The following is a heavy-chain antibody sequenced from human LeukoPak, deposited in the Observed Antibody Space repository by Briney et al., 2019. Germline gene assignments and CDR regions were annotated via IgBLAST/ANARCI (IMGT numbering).Heavy chain of an antibody. Sequence: PSETLSLTCSVSDDSITMYYWTWIRQPPGKGLEWIGYVDHTGGTNFNPSLNGRVSISRDTTKNLFSLRLRSVTAADTAVYYCARVAQQLVDGTHYYYYMDVWGKGTTVTVSS. CDR1: DDSITMYY. D-gene: IGHD6-13*01. CDR2: VDHTGGT. CDR3: ARVAQQLVDGTHYYYYMDV. V-gene: IGHV4-59*01. J-gene: IGHJ6*03.